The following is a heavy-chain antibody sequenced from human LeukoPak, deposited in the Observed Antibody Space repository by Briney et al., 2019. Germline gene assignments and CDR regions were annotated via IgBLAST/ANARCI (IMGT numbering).Heavy chain of an antibody. D-gene: IGHD3-22*01. Sequence: TGGSLRLSCAASGFPFSNYAMSWVRQAPGKGVEWVSSISGSGGSTYYADSVKGRFTTARDNSKNTLFLQMNSLRAEDTAVYYGAKDPYYYDTSGYNGDYWGQGTLVTVSS. V-gene: IGHV3-23*01. CDR1: GFPFSNYA. CDR3: AKDPYYYDTSGYNGDY. J-gene: IGHJ4*02. CDR2: ISGSGGST.